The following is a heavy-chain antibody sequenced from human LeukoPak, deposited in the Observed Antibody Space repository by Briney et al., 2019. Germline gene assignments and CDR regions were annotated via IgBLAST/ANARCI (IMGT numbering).Heavy chain of an antibody. V-gene: IGHV1-8*03. Sequence: ASVKVSCKASGYTFTSYDINWVRQATGQGLEWMGWMNPNRGNTGYGQKFQGRVTITRNTSISTAYMELSSLRSEDTAVYYCAREFGTDGGSYGYDYWGQGTLVTVSS. J-gene: IGHJ4*02. CDR1: GYTFTSYD. D-gene: IGHD5-18*01. CDR2: MNPNRGNT. CDR3: AREFGTDGGSYGYDY.